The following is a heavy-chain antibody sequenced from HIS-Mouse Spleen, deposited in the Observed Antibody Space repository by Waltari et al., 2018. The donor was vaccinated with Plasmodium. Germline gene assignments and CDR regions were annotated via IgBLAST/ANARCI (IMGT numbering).Heavy chain of an antibody. D-gene: IGHD6-13*01. J-gene: IGHJ2*01. CDR2: IKQDGSVK. Sequence: EVQLVESGGGLVQPGGSLRLSCAASGFTFSSYWMSWVRQAPGKGLEWVANIKQDGSVKYYLDSVKGRFNISRDNAKNSLYLQMNSLRAEDTAVYYCASSWYWYFDLWGRGTLVTVSS. V-gene: IGHV3-7*01. CDR1: GFTFSSYW. CDR3: ASSWYWYFDL.